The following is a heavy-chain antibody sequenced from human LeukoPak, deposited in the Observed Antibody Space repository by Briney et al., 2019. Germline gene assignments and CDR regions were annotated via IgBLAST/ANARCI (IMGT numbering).Heavy chain of an antibody. CDR1: GFTFSTYW. CDR3: ARDILGATNFFDP. D-gene: IGHD1-26*01. Sequence: GGSLRLSCAASGFTFSTYWMHWVRQAPGKGLVWVSHINSDGSRTAYADSVKGRFTIPRDNAKNTLYLQMNSLSAEDTAVYYCARDILGATNFFDPWGQGTLVTVSS. CDR2: INSDGSRT. J-gene: IGHJ5*02. V-gene: IGHV3-74*01.